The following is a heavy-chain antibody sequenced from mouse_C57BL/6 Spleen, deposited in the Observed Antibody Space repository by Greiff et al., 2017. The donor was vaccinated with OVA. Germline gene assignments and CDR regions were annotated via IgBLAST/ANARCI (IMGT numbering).Heavy chain of an antibody. CDR2: ISSGGSYT. V-gene: IGHV5-6*02. CDR3: ARQTYYGNYVDY. Sequence: EVKLVESGGDLVKPGGSLKLSCAASGFTFSSYGMSWVRQTPDKRLEWVATISSGGSYTYYPDSVKGRFTISRDNAKNTLYLQMSSLKSEDTAMYYCARQTYYGNYVDYWGQGTTLTVSS. D-gene: IGHD2-10*01. J-gene: IGHJ2*01. CDR1: GFTFSSYG.